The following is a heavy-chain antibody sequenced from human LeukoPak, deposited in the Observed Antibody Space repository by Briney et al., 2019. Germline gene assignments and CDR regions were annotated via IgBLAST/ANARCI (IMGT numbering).Heavy chain of an antibody. V-gene: IGHV4-34*01. CDR2: INHSGST. D-gene: IGHD5-18*01. Sequence: PSETLSLTCAVYGGSFSGYYWSWIRQPPGKGLEWIGEINHSGSTNYNPSLKSRVTISVDTSKNQFSLKLSSVTAADTAVYYCARLGIQPINWFDPWGQGTLVTVSS. CDR3: ARLGIQPINWFDP. CDR1: GGSFSGYY. J-gene: IGHJ5*02.